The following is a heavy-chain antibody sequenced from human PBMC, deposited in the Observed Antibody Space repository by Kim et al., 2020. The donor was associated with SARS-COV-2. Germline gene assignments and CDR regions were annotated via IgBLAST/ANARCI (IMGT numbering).Heavy chain of an antibody. D-gene: IGHD2-15*01. Sequence: GGSLRLSCAASGFTFSSYSMNWVRQAPGKGLEWVSSISSSSSYIYYADSVKGRFTISRDNAKNSLYLQMNSLRAEDTAVYYCASGRLGYYPPDYYYGMDVWGQGTTVTVSS. J-gene: IGHJ6*02. V-gene: IGHV3-21*01. CDR1: GFTFSSYS. CDR2: ISSSSSYI. CDR3: ASGRLGYYPPDYYYGMDV.